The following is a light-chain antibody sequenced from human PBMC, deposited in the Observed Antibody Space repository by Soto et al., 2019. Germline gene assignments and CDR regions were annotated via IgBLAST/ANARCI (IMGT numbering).Light chain of an antibody. CDR2: DTS. CDR3: QETSSAPFT. V-gene: IGKV1-39*01. CDR1: QNINPY. Sequence: DIQLTQSPSSLSASVGDRVTMTCGASQNINPYLNWYQQKAGKAPKLLIFDTSTLQSGVPSRFSGSGSRTHFTLTISSLQPEDFATYYCQETSSAPFTFGPGTTVDI. J-gene: IGKJ3*01.